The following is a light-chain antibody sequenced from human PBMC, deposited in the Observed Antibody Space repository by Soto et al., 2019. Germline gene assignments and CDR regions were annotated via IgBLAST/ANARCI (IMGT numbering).Light chain of an antibody. J-gene: IGKJ2*01. CDR1: QSVLYSSNNKNY. Sequence: DIVMTQSPDSLAVSLGERATINCKSSQSVLYSSNNKNYLAWYQQKPGQPPKLLIYWASTRESGVPDRFSGSGSGTDFTLTINSLQAEDVAVYYCQQCYSTPPTFGQGTKPEIK. V-gene: IGKV4-1*01. CDR3: QQCYSTPPT. CDR2: WAS.